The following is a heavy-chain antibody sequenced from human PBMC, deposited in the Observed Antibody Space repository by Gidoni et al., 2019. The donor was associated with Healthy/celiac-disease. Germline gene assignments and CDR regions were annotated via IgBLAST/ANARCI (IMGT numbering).Heavy chain of an antibody. CDR3: ARDSYSGERSSTGWYYYYGMDV. CDR1: GGTFSSYA. D-gene: IGHD2-2*01. V-gene: IGHV1-69*01. J-gene: IGHJ6*02. Sequence: QVQLVQSGAEVKKPGSPVKVSCKASGGTFSSYAISWVRQAPGQGLEWMGGIIPIFGTANYAQKFQGRVTITADESTSTAYMELSSLRSEDTAVYYCARDSYSGERSSTGWYYYYGMDVWGQGTTVTVSS. CDR2: IIPIFGTA.